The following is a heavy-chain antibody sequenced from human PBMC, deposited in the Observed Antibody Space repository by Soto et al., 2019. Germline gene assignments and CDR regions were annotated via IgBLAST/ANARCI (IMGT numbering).Heavy chain of an antibody. Sequence: QVQLVQSGAEVKKPGASVKVSCKASGYTFTGYYMHWVRQAPGQGLEWMGWINPNSGGTKYAKKFQGWVPMTRDTSISTAYMELRRLRSDDTAVYFCARDIGSGTQYYLDYWGQGTLVTVSS. J-gene: IGHJ4*02. D-gene: IGHD5-12*01. CDR1: GYTFTGYY. CDR3: ARDIGSGTQYYLDY. CDR2: INPNSGGT. V-gene: IGHV1-2*04.